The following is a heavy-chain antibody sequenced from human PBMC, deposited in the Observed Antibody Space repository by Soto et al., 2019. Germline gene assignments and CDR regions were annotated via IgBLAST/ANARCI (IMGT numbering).Heavy chain of an antibody. Sequence: QVHLMQSGAEVKKPGSSVNVSCKASGGTFSNYAITWVRQAPGQGLEWVGRIIPIFGTTNVAQKFRGRVTITADASTPTAYMELSGLRSDDTAVYYCAKDGGADGYFGNWLDPWGQGPLVTVSS. V-gene: IGHV1-69*15. CDR2: IIPIFGTT. CDR1: GGTFSNYA. CDR3: AKDGGADGYFGNWLDP. J-gene: IGHJ5*02. D-gene: IGHD5-12*01.